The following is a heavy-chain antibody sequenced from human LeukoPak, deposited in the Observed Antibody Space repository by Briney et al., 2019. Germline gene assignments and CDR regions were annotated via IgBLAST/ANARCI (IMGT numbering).Heavy chain of an antibody. CDR1: EFTFSSYG. V-gene: IGHV3-30*18. CDR3: AKAPTPIAAATVDY. CDR2: ISYDGSNK. D-gene: IGHD6-13*01. Sequence: PGRSLRLSCAASEFTFSSYGMHWVRQAPGKGLEWVAVISYDGSNKYYADSVKGRFTISRDNSKNTLYLQMNSLRAEDTAVYYCAKAPTPIAAATVDYWGQGTLVTVSS. J-gene: IGHJ4*02.